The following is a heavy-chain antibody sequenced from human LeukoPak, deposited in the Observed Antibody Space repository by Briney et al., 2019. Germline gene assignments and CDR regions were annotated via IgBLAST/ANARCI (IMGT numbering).Heavy chain of an antibody. Sequence: SETPSLTCAVYGGSFSGYYWSWIRQPPGKGLEWIGEINHSGSTNYNPSLKSRVTISVDTSKNQFSLKLSSVTAADTAVYYCARGTVTKAFDIWGQGTMVTVSS. D-gene: IGHD4-17*01. CDR3: ARGTVTKAFDI. J-gene: IGHJ3*02. V-gene: IGHV4-34*01. CDR2: INHSGST. CDR1: GGSFSGYY.